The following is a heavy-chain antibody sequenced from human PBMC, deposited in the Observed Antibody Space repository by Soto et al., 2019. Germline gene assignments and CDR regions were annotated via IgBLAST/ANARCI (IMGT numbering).Heavy chain of an antibody. CDR3: AKGAYGSGSLYYFDY. J-gene: IGHJ4*02. Sequence: LRLSCAASGFTFSNYGMHWVRQAPGKGLEWVAVISYDGSNKYYAGSLKGRFTISRDNSKNTLYLQMNSLRAEDTAVYYCAKGAYGSGSLYYFDYWGQGTLVTVSS. CDR2: ISYDGSNK. D-gene: IGHD3-10*01. CDR1: GFTFSNYG. V-gene: IGHV3-30*18.